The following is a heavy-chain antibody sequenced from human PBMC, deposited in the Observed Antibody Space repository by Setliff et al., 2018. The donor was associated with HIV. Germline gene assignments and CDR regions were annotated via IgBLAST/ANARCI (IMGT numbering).Heavy chain of an antibody. CDR1: GYTFTNYW. CDR3: VRHRSAVAGTRIGYCYYMDV. Sequence: PGESLKISCEASGYTFTNYWIGWVRQMPGKGLEWMGIICPGDSDIIYSPSFQGQVTISADKSITTAYLQWSSLKASDTAIYYCVRHRSAVAGTRIGYCYYMDVWGKGTTVTVSS. CDR2: ICPGDSDI. D-gene: IGHD6-19*01. V-gene: IGHV5-51*01. J-gene: IGHJ6*03.